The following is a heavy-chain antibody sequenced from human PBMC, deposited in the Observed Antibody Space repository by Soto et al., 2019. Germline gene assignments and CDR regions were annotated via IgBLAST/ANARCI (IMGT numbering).Heavy chain of an antibody. J-gene: IGHJ4*02. V-gene: IGHV2-26*01. D-gene: IGHD4-17*01. Sequence: SGPTLVNPTETLTLTCTVSGFSLSNARMGVSWIRQPPGKALEWLAHIFSNDEKSYSTSLKSRLTISNDTSKSQVVLTMTNMDPVDTATYYCARIVYSDYEGTDYFDYWGQGTLVTVSS. CDR3: ARIVYSDYEGTDYFDY. CDR1: GFSLSNARMG. CDR2: IFSNDEK.